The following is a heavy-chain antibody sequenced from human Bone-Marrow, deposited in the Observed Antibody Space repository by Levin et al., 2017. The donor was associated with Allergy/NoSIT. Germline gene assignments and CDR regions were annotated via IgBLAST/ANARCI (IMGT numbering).Heavy chain of an antibody. D-gene: IGHD2-2*01. V-gene: IGHV3-49*04. CDR3: TRGGRYCSSSSCYLSWFAT. CDR2: VRSRAYGGTI. Sequence: TGGSLRLSCTASGFTFGDYTMSWVRQAPGKGLEWVGFVRSRAYGGTIDYAASVKGRFTISRDDSKSIAYLQMNSLKTEDTAVYYCTRGGRYCSSSSCYLSWFATWGQGTLVTVSS. J-gene: IGHJ5*02. CDR1: GFTFGDYT.